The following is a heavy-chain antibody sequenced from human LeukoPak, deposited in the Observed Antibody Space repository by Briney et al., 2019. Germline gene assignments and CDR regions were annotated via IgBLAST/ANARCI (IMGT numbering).Heavy chain of an antibody. CDR1: GGSFSGYY. J-gene: IGHJ4*02. Sequence: SETLSLTCAVYGGSFSGYYWSWIRQPPGKGLEWIGEINHSGSTNYNPSLKSRVTTSLDTSKNQFSLKVTSVTAADTAVYYCARENYYDSSGYYHWGQGTLVTVSS. V-gene: IGHV4-34*01. CDR2: INHSGST. D-gene: IGHD3-22*01. CDR3: ARENYYDSSGYYH.